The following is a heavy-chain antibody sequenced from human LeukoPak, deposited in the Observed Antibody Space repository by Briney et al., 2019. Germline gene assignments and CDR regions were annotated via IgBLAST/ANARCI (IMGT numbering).Heavy chain of an antibody. V-gene: IGHV3-23*01. J-gene: IGHJ3*02. CDR1: GFTFSSYW. CDR2: ISGSGGSR. D-gene: IGHD1-26*01. CDR3: AKDELGSGSYDAFDI. Sequence: GGSLRLSCAASGFTFSSYWMSWVRQAPGKGVEWGSAISGSGGSRYYADSVKGRFTISRDNSKNTLYLQMNSLRAEDTAVYYCAKDELGSGSYDAFDIWGQGTMVTVSS.